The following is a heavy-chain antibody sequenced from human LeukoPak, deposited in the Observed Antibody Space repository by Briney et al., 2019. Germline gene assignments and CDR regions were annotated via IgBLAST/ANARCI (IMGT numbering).Heavy chain of an antibody. J-gene: IGHJ6*03. D-gene: IGHD3-22*01. Sequence: ESLSLTPAVSRVSLSRNTSSSGWVRHTPGKGLEWGATFSSRGDSYYNPSLQSRVTISVDTSKNQFSLKLSSVTAGDTAVYYCARLGDGSGYSPEPMDVWGKGTTVTVSS. CDR2: FSSRGDS. CDR3: ARLGDGSGYSPEPMDV. CDR1: RVSLSRNTSS. V-gene: IGHV4-39*07.